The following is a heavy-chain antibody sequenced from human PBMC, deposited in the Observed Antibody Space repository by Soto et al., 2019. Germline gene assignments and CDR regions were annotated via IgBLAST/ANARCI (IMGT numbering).Heavy chain of an antibody. CDR3: ARRQYVCSGGSCRLYNWFDP. Sequence: ASVKVSCKASGGTFSSYAISWVRQAPGQGLEWMGGIISIFGTANYAQKFQGRVTITADKSTSTAYMELSSLRSEDTAVYYCARRQYVCSGGSCRLYNWFDPWGQGTLVTVSS. V-gene: IGHV1-69*06. CDR1: GGTFSSYA. D-gene: IGHD2-15*01. J-gene: IGHJ5*02. CDR2: IISIFGTA.